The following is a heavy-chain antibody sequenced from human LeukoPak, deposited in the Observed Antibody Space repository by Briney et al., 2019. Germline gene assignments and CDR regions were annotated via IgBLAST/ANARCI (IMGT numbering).Heavy chain of an antibody. J-gene: IGHJ1*01. CDR1: GGSFSGHY. CDR3: AVVVVREHAGYFQH. Sequence: SETLSLTCAVSGGSFSGHYWSWIRQPPGKGLEYIGDINYSGSTTYNPSLKSRVTISLDTSKNQFSLKLTSVTAADTAVYYCAVVVVREHAGYFQHWSQGTLVTVSA. CDR2: INYSGST. D-gene: IGHD2-15*01. V-gene: IGHV4-34*01.